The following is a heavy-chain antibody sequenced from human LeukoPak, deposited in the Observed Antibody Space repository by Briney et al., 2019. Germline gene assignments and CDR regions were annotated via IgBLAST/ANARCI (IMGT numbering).Heavy chain of an antibody. Sequence: GGSLRLSCTASGFTFSDYAMSWVRQAPGQGLEWVGFIRNKAYGGTAEYAASVKGRFTISRDDSKTIAYLQMNSLKTEHTAVYYCTREKRYFDWFQADYWGQGTLVTVSS. V-gene: IGHV3-49*04. CDR3: TREKRYFDWFQADY. CDR2: IRNKAYGGTA. J-gene: IGHJ4*02. CDR1: GFTFSDYA. D-gene: IGHD3-9*01.